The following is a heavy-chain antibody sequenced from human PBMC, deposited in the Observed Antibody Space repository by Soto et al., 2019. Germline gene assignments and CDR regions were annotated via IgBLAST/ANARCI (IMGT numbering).Heavy chain of an antibody. V-gene: IGHV4-59*01. CDR1: GGSLDDFY. J-gene: IGHJ4*02. Sequence: PSETLSLTCTVSGGSLDDFYWSWIRQPPGKAPEWIAYISDSGSTNYNPSLRDRVIISVDTSNTQFSLRLTSVTAADTAVYYYARDGYNSYYFDLWGRGTLVTVSS. D-gene: IGHD5-12*01. CDR2: ISDSGST. CDR3: ARDGYNSYYFDL.